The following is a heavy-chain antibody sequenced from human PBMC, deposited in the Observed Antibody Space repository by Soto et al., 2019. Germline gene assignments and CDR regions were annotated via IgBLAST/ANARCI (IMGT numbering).Heavy chain of an antibody. D-gene: IGHD1-26*01. CDR2: ISYDGSNK. CDR1: GFTFSSYG. J-gene: IGHJ4*02. V-gene: IGHV3-30*18. CDR3: AKSLVEWELLGFFDY. Sequence: QVQLVESGGGVVQPGRSLRLSCAASGFTFSSYGMHWARQAPGKGLEWVAVISYDGSNKYYADSVKGRFTISRDNSKNTLYLQMNSLRAEDTAVYYCAKSLVEWELLGFFDYWGQGTLVTVSS.